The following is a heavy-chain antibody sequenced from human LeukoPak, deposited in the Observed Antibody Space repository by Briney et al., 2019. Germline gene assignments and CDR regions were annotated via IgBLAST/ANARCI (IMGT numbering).Heavy chain of an antibody. D-gene: IGHD3-16*01. CDR1: GGSISSGSYY. CDR3: ARVNGGYGSDY. V-gene: IGHV4-61*02. CDR2: IYTSGST. Sequence: SETLSLTCTVSGGSISSGSYYWSWIRQPAGKGLEWIGRIYTSGSTNYNPSLKSRVTISVDTSKNQFSLKLSSVTAADTAVYYCARVNGGYGSDYWGQGTLVTVSP. J-gene: IGHJ4*02.